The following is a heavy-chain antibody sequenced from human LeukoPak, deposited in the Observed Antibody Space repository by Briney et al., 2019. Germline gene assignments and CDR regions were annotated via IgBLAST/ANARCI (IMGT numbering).Heavy chain of an antibody. CDR1: GFTFSSYG. V-gene: IGHV3-33*01. Sequence: PGGSLRLSCAASGFTFSSYGMHWVRQAPGKGLEWVAIIWYDGSNKYYADSVKGRFTISRDNSKNTLYLQMNSLRADDTAVYYCARDMAALATFIDYWGQGTLVTVSS. CDR2: IWYDGSNK. J-gene: IGHJ4*02. D-gene: IGHD6-6*01. CDR3: ARDMAALATFIDY.